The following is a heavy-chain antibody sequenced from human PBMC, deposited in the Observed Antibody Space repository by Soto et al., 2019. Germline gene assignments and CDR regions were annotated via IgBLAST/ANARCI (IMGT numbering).Heavy chain of an antibody. CDR1: GLTFNMYA. J-gene: IGHJ4*02. CDR3: ALDLRYWGY. Sequence: EVQLLESGGGLVQPGGSLRLSCAASGLTFNMYAMTWVRQAPGKGLEWVSGISGSGGKTHYADSVKGRFTTSRDNSMNTMYLKLDSLRAEDSSVYYCALDLRYWGYWGQGALVTVSS. V-gene: IGHV3-23*01. D-gene: IGHD3-16*01. CDR2: ISGSGGKT.